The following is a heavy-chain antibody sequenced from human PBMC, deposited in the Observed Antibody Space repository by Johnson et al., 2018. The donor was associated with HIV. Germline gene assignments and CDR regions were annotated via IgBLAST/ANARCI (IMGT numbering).Heavy chain of an antibody. CDR1: GISFSSYW. J-gene: IGHJ3*02. CDR3: ARVVGYKYGSAGDNDAFDI. V-gene: IGHV3-74*01. D-gene: IGHD5-18*01. Sequence: VQLVESGGGLVQPGGSLRLSCVASGISFSSYWMHWVRQAPGKGLVWVSRIKSDGTSTNYADSVKGRFTISRDNAKHSLYLQMNSLRAEDTALYYCARVVGYKYGSAGDNDAFDIWGQGTMVTVSS. CDR2: IKSDGTST.